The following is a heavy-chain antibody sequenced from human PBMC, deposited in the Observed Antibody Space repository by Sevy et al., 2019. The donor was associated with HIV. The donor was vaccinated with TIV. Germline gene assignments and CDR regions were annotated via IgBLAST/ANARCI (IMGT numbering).Heavy chain of an antibody. Sequence: GGSLRLSCAASGFAFYDYSMSWIRQAPGKGLEWVATLSFACGKINYADSVKGRFTISRDNSKNSFYLQMDNLGVEDTALYYCAREGCTRPHDYWGQGTRVTVSS. J-gene: IGHJ4*02. CDR3: AREGCTRPHDY. CDR2: LSFACGKI. D-gene: IGHD2-8*01. CDR1: GFAFYDYS. V-gene: IGHV3-23*01.